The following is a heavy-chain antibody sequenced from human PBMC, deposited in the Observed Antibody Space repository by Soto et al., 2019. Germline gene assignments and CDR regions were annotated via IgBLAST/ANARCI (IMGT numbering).Heavy chain of an antibody. J-gene: IGHJ6*02. D-gene: IGHD2-2*01. CDR1: GGTFSSYT. Sequence: QVQLVQSGAEVKKPGSSVKVSCKASGGTFSSYTISWVRQAPGQGLEWMGRIIPILGIANYAQKFQGRVTTTAGKAQXXAXIXXSSLRSEGTAVYYCARGGGYCSSTSCYAYYYGMDVWGQGTTVTVSS. V-gene: IGHV1-69*02. CDR2: IIPILGIA. CDR3: ARGGGYCSSTSCYAYYYGMDV.